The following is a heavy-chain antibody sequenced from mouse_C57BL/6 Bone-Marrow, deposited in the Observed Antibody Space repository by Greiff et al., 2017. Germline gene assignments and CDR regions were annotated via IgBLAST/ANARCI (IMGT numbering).Heavy chain of an antibody. CDR2: IYPGDGDT. CDR1: GYAFSSSW. J-gene: IGHJ3*01. Sequence: VQLQQSGPELVKPGASVKISCKASGYAFSSSWMNWVKQRPGKGLEWIGRIYPGDGDTNYNGKFKGKATLTADKSSSTAYMQLSSLTYEDSAVYFCAKGADKGFAYWGQGTLVTVSA. CDR3: AKGADKGFAY. V-gene: IGHV1-82*01.